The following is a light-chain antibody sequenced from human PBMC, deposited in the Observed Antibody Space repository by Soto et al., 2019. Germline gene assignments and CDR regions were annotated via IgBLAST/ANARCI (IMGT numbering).Light chain of an antibody. CDR2: SNN. J-gene: IGLJ1*01. V-gene: IGLV1-44*01. CDR3: AAWDDSLNAHV. Sequence: QSVLTQPPSASGTPGQRVTISCSGSSSNIGSNTVNWYQQLPGTAPKLLIYSNNQRPSGVPDRFSGSKSGTSASLAISGLQSEDEADYYCAAWDDSLNAHVFGNGTKVTAL. CDR1: SSNIGSNT.